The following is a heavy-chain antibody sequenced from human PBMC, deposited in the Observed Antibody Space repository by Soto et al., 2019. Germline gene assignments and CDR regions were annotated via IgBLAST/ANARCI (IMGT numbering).Heavy chain of an antibody. V-gene: IGHV1-3*01. CDR3: ARDYYHDSSVNFDY. D-gene: IGHD3-22*01. Sequence: GASVKVSCKASGYTFTSYAIHWVRQAPGQRLEWMGWINAGKGNTKYSQKFQGRVTITRDTSASTAYMELSSLRSEDTAVYYCARDYYHDSSVNFDYWGQGTLVTVSS. CDR2: INAGKGNT. J-gene: IGHJ4*02. CDR1: GYTFTSYA.